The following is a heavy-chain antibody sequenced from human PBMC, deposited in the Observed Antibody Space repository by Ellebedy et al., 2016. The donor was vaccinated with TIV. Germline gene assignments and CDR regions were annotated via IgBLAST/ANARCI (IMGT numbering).Heavy chain of an antibody. CDR3: AIQVVAATPGRLDS. J-gene: IGHJ4*02. CDR1: GGSMNYRNW. V-gene: IGHV4-4*02. D-gene: IGHD2-15*01. Sequence: MPGGSLRLSCTVSGGSMNYRNWWSWIRQSPEKGLEWIGEIYHTGSTNYNPSLKSRLTMSVDTSINQLSLTMTSVTAADTGVYYCAIQVVAATPGRLDSWGQGVLVTVSS. CDR2: IYHTGST.